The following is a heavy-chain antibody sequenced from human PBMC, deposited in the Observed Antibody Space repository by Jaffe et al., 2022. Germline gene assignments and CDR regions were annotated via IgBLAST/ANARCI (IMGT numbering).Heavy chain of an antibody. D-gene: IGHD1-20*01. J-gene: IGHJ3*02. CDR1: GFTFSNSG. CDR2: ITISSNNI. CDR3: ARDKYNWNARGSVFDI. V-gene: IGHV3-48*01. Sequence: EVQLVESGGGFVQPGGSLRLSCAASGFTFSNSGMSWVRQAPGKGLEWISYITISSNNIYYADSVKGRFTSSRDNVKNSMYLQMNGLRADDTAVYYCARDKYNWNARGSVFDIWGQGTMVTVSS.